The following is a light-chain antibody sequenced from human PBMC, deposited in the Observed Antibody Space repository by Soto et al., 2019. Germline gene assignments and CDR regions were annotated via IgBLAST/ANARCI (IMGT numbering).Light chain of an antibody. CDR3: QQHSHWPPWT. Sequence: EVVLTQSPATLSLSPGERATLSCRASENVRTFVDWYQQKPGQAPRLLIHGASNRATGIPDRFSGSGSGTDFTLPISNLEPEDFAVYYCQQHSHWPPWTFGQGTKV. CDR1: ENVRTF. V-gene: IGKV3-11*01. J-gene: IGKJ1*01. CDR2: GAS.